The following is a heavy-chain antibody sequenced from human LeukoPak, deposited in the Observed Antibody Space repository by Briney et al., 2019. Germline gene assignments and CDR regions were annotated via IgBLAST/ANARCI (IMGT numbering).Heavy chain of an antibody. Sequence: PGGSLRLSCAASGFTFSSYWMHWVRQAPGKGLVWVSRINSDGSSTSYADSVKGRFTISRDNAKNTLYLQMNSLRAEDTAVYYCAKDRSSTVVTRGFDYWGQGTLVSVSS. CDR3: AKDRSSTVVTRGFDY. V-gene: IGHV3-74*01. CDR1: GFTFSSYW. CDR2: INSDGSST. D-gene: IGHD4-23*01. J-gene: IGHJ4*02.